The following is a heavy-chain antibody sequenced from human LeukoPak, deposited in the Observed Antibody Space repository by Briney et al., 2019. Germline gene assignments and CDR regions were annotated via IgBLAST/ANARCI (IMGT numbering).Heavy chain of an antibody. J-gene: IGHJ3*02. CDR1: GGTFSSYA. D-gene: IGHD6-19*01. CDR3: ARDSGIAVGGAFDI. CDR2: IIPIFGTA. Sequence: GASVRVSCKASGGTFSSYAISWVRQAPGQGLEWMGGIIPIFGTANYAQKFQGRVTITADKSTSTAYMELSSLRSEDTAVYYCARDSGIAVGGAFDIWGQGTMVTVSS. V-gene: IGHV1-69*06.